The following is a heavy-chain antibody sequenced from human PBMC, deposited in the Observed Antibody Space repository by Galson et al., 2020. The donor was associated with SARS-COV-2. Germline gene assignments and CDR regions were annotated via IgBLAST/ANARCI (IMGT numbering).Heavy chain of an antibody. V-gene: IGHV3-21*01. D-gene: IGHD5-12*01. CDR2: ISSSSSYI. CDR1: GFTFSSYS. CDR3: ARDKPGLEMATIFSVLSGYYGMDV. J-gene: IGHJ6*02. Sequence: GEPLKISCAASGFTFSSYSMNWVRQAPGKGLEWVSSISSSSSYIYYADSVKGRFTNSRDNAKNSLYLQMNSLRAEDTAVYYCARDKPGLEMATIFSVLSGYYGMDVWGQGTTVTVSS.